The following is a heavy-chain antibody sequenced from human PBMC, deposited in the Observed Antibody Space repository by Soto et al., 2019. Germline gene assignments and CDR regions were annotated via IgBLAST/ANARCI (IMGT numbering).Heavy chain of an antibody. CDR3: ASHSSHWPFFDF. CDR1: GGSISSYY. J-gene: IGHJ4*02. D-gene: IGHD6-13*01. Sequence: SGTLSLTCTVSGGSISSYYWSWIRQPPGKGLEWIGYIYYTGLSNSNPSLNSRVTMSVDTSKNQFSLKLSSVTAADTAVYYCASHSSHWPFFDFWGQGTLVTVSS. V-gene: IGHV4-59*01. CDR2: IYYTGLS.